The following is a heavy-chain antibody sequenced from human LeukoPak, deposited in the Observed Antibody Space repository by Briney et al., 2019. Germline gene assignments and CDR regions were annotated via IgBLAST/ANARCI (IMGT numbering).Heavy chain of an antibody. CDR3: ARYVVCGSGKYYFDY. CDR2: INYSGST. D-gene: IGHD3-10*01. CDR1: GGSVSSTTYY. J-gene: IGHJ4*02. Sequence: SETLSPTCTVSGGSVSSTTYYWRWIRQPPGKGLEWIASINYSGSTYYNPSLKSRVTISVDTSENQFSLKLSSVTAADTAVYYCARYVVCGSGKYYFDYWGQGTLVTVSS. V-gene: IGHV4-39*01.